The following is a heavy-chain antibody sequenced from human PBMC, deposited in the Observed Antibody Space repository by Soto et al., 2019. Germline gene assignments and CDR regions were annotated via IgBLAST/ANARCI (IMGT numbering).Heavy chain of an antibody. J-gene: IGHJ4*02. CDR1: GGSISSGDNY. V-gene: IGHV4-30-4*01. Sequence: QVQVQESGPGLVKPSQALSLTCTVSGGSISSGDNYWSWIRQPPGKGPEWIGYIYYSGSTYYNPSLKSRVTISVDTSKNQFSLKLSSVTAADTAVYYCAVYDSSGYYFDYWGQGTLVTVSS. CDR2: IYYSGST. CDR3: AVYDSSGYYFDY. D-gene: IGHD3-22*01.